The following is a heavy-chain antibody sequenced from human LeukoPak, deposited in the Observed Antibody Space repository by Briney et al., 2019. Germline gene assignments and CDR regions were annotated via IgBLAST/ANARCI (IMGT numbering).Heavy chain of an antibody. V-gene: IGHV3-23*01. CDR1: GFTFSSSA. CDR3: AKGGQLGKAFDI. Sequence: GGSLRLSCAASGFTFSSSAMSWVRQAPGKGLEWVSAISGSGGSTYYADSVKGRFTISRDNSKNTLYLQMNSLRAEDTAVYYCAKGGQLGKAFDIWGQGTMVTVSS. CDR2: ISGSGGST. D-gene: IGHD6-13*01. J-gene: IGHJ3*02.